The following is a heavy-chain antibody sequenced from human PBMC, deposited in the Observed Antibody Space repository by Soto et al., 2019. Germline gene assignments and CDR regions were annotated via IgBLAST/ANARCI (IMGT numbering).Heavy chain of an antibody. Sequence: PSQTLSLTCAISGDSVSSNSAAWNWIRQSPSRGLEWLGRTYYRSKWYNDYAVSVKSRITINPDTSKNQFSLQLNSVTPEDTAVYYCARDLVAFSSSSGYYGSGPFDYWGQGTLVTVSS. D-gene: IGHD3-10*01. CDR2: TYYRSKWYN. J-gene: IGHJ4*02. CDR3: ARDLVAFSSSSGYYGSGPFDY. CDR1: GDSVSSNSAA. V-gene: IGHV6-1*01.